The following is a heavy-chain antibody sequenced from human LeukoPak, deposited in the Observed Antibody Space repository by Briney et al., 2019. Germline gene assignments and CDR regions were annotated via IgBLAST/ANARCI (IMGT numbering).Heavy chain of an antibody. CDR1: GGSISSYY. CDR2: IYTSGST. Sequence: SETQSLTCTVSGGSISSYYWSWIRQPAGKGLEWIGRIYTSGSTNYNPSLKSRVTMSVDKSKNQFSLKLSSVTAADTAVYYCARGGFVNIVVVVAASAFDIWGQGTMVTVSS. V-gene: IGHV4-4*07. CDR3: ARGGFVNIVVVVAASAFDI. D-gene: IGHD2-15*01. J-gene: IGHJ3*02.